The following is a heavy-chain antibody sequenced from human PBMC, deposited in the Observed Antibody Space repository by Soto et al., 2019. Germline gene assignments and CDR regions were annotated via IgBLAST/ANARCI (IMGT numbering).Heavy chain of an antibody. J-gene: IGHJ3*02. CDR1: RGALSSYA. CDR2: VIPIYGTP. CDR3: ASAGSRKINRGAFDI. V-gene: IGHV1-69*18. Sequence: QVQLVQSGAEVKQPGSSVKVSCKASRGALSSYAITWVRQAPGQRLDWMGRVIPIYGTPNYAQKFQGRLSLTVDASKSTAYLELSGLRSEDTAVYFCASAGSRKINRGAFDIWGQGTMVTVSS.